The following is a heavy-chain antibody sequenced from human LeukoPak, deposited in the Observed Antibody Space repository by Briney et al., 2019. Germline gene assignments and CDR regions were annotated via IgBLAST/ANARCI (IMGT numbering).Heavy chain of an antibody. CDR3: ARDAPRSTGRYYYYGTDV. CDR2: ISAYNGNT. V-gene: IGHV1-18*01. J-gene: IGHJ6*02. D-gene: IGHD3-10*01. Sequence: ASVKDSRKASGYTLTRYGISWVPQTPGQRLEWMGWISAYNGNTNYAQKLQGRVTMTTDTYTSTAYMELRSLRSDDTAVYYCARDAPRSTGRYYYYGTDVWGQGTTVTVSS. CDR1: GYTLTRYG.